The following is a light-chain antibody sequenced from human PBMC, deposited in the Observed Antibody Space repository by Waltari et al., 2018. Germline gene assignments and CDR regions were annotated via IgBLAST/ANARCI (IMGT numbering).Light chain of an antibody. V-gene: IGLV1-47*01. Sequence: QSVLTQPPSASETPGQRVAIPCSGGTPNIGTTYVHWYQQVPGTAPKLLIYRNDQRPSGVPDRFSGSKSGTSASLAISGLRSEDEADYFCVTWDARLNAVVFGGGTKLTVL. CDR3: VTWDARLNAVV. J-gene: IGLJ2*01. CDR1: TPNIGTTY. CDR2: RND.